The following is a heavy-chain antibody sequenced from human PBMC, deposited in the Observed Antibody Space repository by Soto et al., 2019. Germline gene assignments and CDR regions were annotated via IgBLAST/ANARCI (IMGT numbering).Heavy chain of an antibody. V-gene: IGHV4-31*03. D-gene: IGHD1-1*01. CDR3: ARELPPRQRRNMDV. Sequence: SETLSLTCTVTGGSMTSGDQYWTWIRHRPGEGLEWFGYINHRGSLYYNPSLKSRVSMSVDTSKNQFSLNLSSVTAADTAVYYCARELPPRQRRNMDVWGQGTTVTVSS. CDR1: GGSMTSGDQY. CDR2: INHRGSL. J-gene: IGHJ6*02.